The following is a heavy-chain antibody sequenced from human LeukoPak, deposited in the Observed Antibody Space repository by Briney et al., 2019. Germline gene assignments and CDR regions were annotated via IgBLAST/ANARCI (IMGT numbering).Heavy chain of an antibody. CDR1: GYSFTSNW. D-gene: IGHD5-12*01. J-gene: IGHJ4*02. Sequence: GESLKISCNGSGYSFTSNWIGWVRQMPGKGLEWMGIIYPGDSDTKYSPSFQGQVTISADKSISTAYLQWSSLKASDTAMYYCAIPLDRSGYDLDSWGQGTLVTVSS. CDR2: IYPGDSDT. V-gene: IGHV5-51*01. CDR3: AIPLDRSGYDLDS.